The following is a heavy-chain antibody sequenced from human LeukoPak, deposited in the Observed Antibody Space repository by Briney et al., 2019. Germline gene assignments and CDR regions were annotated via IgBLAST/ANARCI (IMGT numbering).Heavy chain of an antibody. Sequence: PGGSLRLSCAASGFTFSSYWMSWVRQAPGKGLEWVASIKQDGSEKYYVDSVKGRFTISRDNAKNSLYLQMNSLRAEDTAVYYCAREPVSPLPDYWGQGTLVTVSS. J-gene: IGHJ4*02. D-gene: IGHD1-14*01. CDR2: IKQDGSEK. V-gene: IGHV3-7*01. CDR1: GFTFSSYW. CDR3: AREPVSPLPDY.